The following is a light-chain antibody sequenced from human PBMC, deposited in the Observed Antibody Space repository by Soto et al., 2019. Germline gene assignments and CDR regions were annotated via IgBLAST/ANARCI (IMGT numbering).Light chain of an antibody. CDR3: QQRSNWPLT. V-gene: IGKV3-11*01. CDR2: DAS. CDR1: QSVSSY. Sequence: IVLTQSPSALSLSPGQRAPPSRRASQSVSSYLAWYQQKPGQAPRLLIYDASNRATGIPARFSGSGSGTDFTLTISSLEPEDFAVYHCQQRSNWPLTFGGGTKVDIK. J-gene: IGKJ4*01.